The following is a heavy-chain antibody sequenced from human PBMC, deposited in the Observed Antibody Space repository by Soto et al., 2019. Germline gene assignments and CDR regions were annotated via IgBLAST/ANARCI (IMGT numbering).Heavy chain of an antibody. V-gene: IGHV3-15*01. CDR1: GFTFSNAW. D-gene: IGHD3-22*01. J-gene: IGHJ3*02. Sequence: GGSLRLSCAASGFTFSNAWMSWVRQAPGKGLEWVGRIKSKTDGGTTDYAAPVKGRFTISRDDSKSTLYLQMNSLKTEDTAVYYCTTGSYYYDSSGYYYYAAFDIWGQGTMVTVSS. CDR3: TTGSYYYDSSGYYYYAAFDI. CDR2: IKSKTDGGTT.